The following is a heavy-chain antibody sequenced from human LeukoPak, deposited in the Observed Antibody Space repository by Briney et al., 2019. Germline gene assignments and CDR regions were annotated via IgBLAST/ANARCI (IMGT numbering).Heavy chain of an antibody. Sequence: KASETLSLTCTVSGGSISSYYWSWIRQPAGKGLEWIGRIYTSWSTNYNPSLKSRGTMAVDTSQNQFSLKPSSVTAADTAVYYCARGGFDYWGQGTLVTVSS. CDR3: ARGGFDY. CDR2: IYTSWST. CDR1: GGSISSYY. J-gene: IGHJ4*02. V-gene: IGHV4-4*07.